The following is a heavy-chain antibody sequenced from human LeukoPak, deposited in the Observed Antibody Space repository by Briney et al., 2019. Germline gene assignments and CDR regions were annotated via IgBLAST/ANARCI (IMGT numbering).Heavy chain of an antibody. D-gene: IGHD1-26*01. J-gene: IGHJ3*02. V-gene: IGHV3-23*01. CDR3: AKDDYKGELLLYAFDI. Sequence: GGSLRLSCAASGFTFSSYGMSWVRQAQGKGLEWVSAISGRGGSTYYADSVKGRFTISRDNSKNTLYLQMNSLRAEDTAVYYCAKDDYKGELLLYAFDIWGQGTMATVSS. CDR1: GFTFSSYG. CDR2: ISGRGGST.